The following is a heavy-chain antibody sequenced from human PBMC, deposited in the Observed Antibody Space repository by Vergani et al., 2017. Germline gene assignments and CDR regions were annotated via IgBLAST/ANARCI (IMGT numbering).Heavy chain of an antibody. CDR2: IYSGGSST. V-gene: IGHV3-23*03. D-gene: IGHD2-2*01. CDR3: AKDRIIVVPAATDEAFDI. Sequence: EVQLLESGGGLVQPGGSLRLSCAASGFTFSSYAMSWVRQAPGKGLEWVSVIYSGGSSTYYADSVKGRFTISRVNSKNTLYLQMNSLRAEDTAVYYCAKDRIIVVPAATDEAFDIWGQGTMVTVSS. J-gene: IGHJ3*02. CDR1: GFTFSSYA.